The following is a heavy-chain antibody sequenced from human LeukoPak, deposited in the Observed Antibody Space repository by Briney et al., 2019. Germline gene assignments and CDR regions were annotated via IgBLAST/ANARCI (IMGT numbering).Heavy chain of an antibody. V-gene: IGHV3-7*01. CDR3: ARARPGVIDY. Sequence: GGSLRLSCTASGFTFADFYMSWVRQAPGKGLEWVANIDEHGEGKHYFDSVKGRFTISRDNTKNSLYLDMTYLRAEDTATYFCARARPGVIDYWGQGTLVPVSS. CDR2: IDEHGEGK. J-gene: IGHJ4*01. CDR1: GFTFADFY. D-gene: IGHD3-10*01.